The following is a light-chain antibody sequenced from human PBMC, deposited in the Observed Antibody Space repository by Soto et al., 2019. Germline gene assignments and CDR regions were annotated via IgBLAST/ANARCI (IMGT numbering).Light chain of an antibody. J-gene: IGKJ2*01. CDR2: AAS. Sequence: DIQLTQSPSFLSASVGDRVTITCRPSQGIIKYLAWYQQKPGKAPKLLIYAASTLQSGVPSRFSGSGFGTEFTLTISSLQPEDFATYYCQQLNSYPRTFGQGTKLEIK. V-gene: IGKV1-9*01. CDR3: QQLNSYPRT. CDR1: QGIIKY.